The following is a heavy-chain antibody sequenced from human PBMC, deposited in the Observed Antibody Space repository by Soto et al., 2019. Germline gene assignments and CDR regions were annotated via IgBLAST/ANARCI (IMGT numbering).Heavy chain of an antibody. CDR1: GGSISSISYY. CDR2: IYYSGST. D-gene: IGHD5-12*01. Sequence: SETLSLTCTVSGGSISSISYYWGWIRQPPGKGLEWIGSIYYSGSTYYNPSLKSRVTISVDTSKNQFSLKLSSVTAADTAVYYCASWATSYYYYYYMDVWGKGTTVTVSS. CDR3: ASWATSYYYYYYMDV. V-gene: IGHV4-39*01. J-gene: IGHJ6*03.